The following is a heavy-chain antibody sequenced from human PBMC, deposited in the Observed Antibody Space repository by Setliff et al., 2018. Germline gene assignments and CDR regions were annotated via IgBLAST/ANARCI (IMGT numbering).Heavy chain of an antibody. CDR3: ARDLNRWVGEFAFDI. J-gene: IGHJ3*02. CDR1: GGTFRSDG. V-gene: IGHV1-69*13. D-gene: IGHD3-10*01. Sequence: EASVKVSCKASGGTFRSDGFNWVRQAPGQGLEWMGRIIPVFRTAKYAQKFQGRATISADESTSTAYMELNSLRSDDTAVYYCARDLNRWVGEFAFDIWGQGTMVTV. CDR2: IIPVFRTA.